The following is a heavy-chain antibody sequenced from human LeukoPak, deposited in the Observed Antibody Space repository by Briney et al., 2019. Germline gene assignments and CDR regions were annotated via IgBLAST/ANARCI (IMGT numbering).Heavy chain of an antibody. V-gene: IGHV1-69*05. D-gene: IGHD6-13*01. Sequence: SVKVSCKASGGTFSSYAISWVRQAPGQGLEWMGRIIPIFGTANYAQKFQGRVTITTDESTSTAYMELSSLRSEDTAVYCCARLYPTTLTSYSSSLWGQGTLVTVSS. CDR2: IIPIFGTA. CDR3: ARLYPTTLTSYSSSL. CDR1: GGTFSSYA. J-gene: IGHJ4*02.